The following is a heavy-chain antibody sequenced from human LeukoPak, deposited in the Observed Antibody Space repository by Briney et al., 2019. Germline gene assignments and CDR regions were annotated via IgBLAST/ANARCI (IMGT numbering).Heavy chain of an antibody. CDR2: ISSSSGTI. CDR3: ASRRGSNRPFDY. Sequence: GGSLRLSCAASGFTFSSYEMNWVRQAPGKGLEWVSYISSSSGTIYYADSVKGRFTISRDNAKNSLYLQMNSLTAEDSAVYYCASRRGSNRPFDYWGQGTLVTVSS. J-gene: IGHJ4*02. CDR1: GFTFSSYE. D-gene: IGHD1-26*01. V-gene: IGHV3-48*01.